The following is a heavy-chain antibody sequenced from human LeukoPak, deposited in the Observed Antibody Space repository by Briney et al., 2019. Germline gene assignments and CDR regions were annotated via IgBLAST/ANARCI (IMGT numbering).Heavy chain of an antibody. Sequence: PGGSLRLSCAASGFTFSSYSMNWVRQAPGKGLEWVANIKQDGSEKYYVDSVKGRFTISRDNAKNSLYLQMNSLRAEDTAVYYCARESAGYCTNGVCYRYYYGMDVWGQGTTVTVSS. V-gene: IGHV3-7*03. CDR2: IKQDGSEK. J-gene: IGHJ6*02. CDR3: ARESAGYCTNGVCYRYYYGMDV. D-gene: IGHD2-8*01. CDR1: GFTFSSYS.